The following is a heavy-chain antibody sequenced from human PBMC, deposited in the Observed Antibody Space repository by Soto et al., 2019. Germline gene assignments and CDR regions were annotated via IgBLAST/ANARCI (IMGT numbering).Heavy chain of an antibody. CDR3: ARDISPRDIVVVPAARSDSNYGMDV. CDR2: IIPIFGTA. D-gene: IGHD2-2*01. Sequence: SVKVSCKASGGTFSSYAISWVRQATGQGLEWMGGIIPIFGTANYAQKFQGRVTITADESTSTAYMELSSLRSEDTAVYYCARDISPRDIVVVPAARSDSNYGMDVWGQGTTVTVSS. V-gene: IGHV1-69*13. CDR1: GGTFSSYA. J-gene: IGHJ6*02.